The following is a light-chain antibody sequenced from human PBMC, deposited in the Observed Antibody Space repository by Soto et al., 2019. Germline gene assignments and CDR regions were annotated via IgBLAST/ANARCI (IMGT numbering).Light chain of an antibody. Sequence: EIVLTQSPGTLSLSPGERATLSCRTSQSVSNNYLAWYQQKPGQAPRLLIYGASSRATGIPDRFSGSGSGTDFTLSISRLEPEDFAVYYCQQYSSLWTFGQGTK. CDR2: GAS. J-gene: IGKJ1*01. CDR1: QSVSNNY. CDR3: QQYSSLWT. V-gene: IGKV3-20*01.